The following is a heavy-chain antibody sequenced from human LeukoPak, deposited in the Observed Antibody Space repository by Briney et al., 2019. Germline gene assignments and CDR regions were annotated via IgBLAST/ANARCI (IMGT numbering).Heavy chain of an antibody. D-gene: IGHD6-19*01. CDR3: VRRAVSGEEALDFDY. Sequence: GGSLRLSCAASGFTFSAHSMNWFRQAPGKGLEWVASISSRSSYIYYGGPVKGRFTVSRDNARNSVYLQMNSLRVEDTAVYYCVRRAVSGEEALDFDYWGQGTLVTVSS. CDR2: ISSRSSYI. CDR1: GFTFSAHS. V-gene: IGHV3-21*01. J-gene: IGHJ4*02.